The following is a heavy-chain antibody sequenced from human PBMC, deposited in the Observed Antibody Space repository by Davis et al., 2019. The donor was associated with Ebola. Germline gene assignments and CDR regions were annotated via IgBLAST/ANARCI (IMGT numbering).Heavy chain of an antibody. CDR1: GGSISSSY. V-gene: IGHV4-59*01. J-gene: IGHJ4*02. CDR3: ARGGASDVDF. CDR2: IYYSESS. Sequence: MPSETLSLTCTVSGGSISSSYWSWIRQPPGKGLEWIGYIYYSESSNYNPSLKSRVTMSVDTSNNQFSLKLRSVTAADTAVYYCARGGASDVDFWGQGALVTVSS. D-gene: IGHD1-26*01.